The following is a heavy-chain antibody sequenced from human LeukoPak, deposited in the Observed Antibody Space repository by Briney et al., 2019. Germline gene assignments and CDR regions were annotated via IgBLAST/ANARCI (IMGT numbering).Heavy chain of an antibody. CDR1: GFTFSSYG. D-gene: IGHD6-13*01. J-gene: IGHJ4*02. CDR3: AKEDSSRWPFDY. V-gene: IGHV3-30*18. CDR2: ISYDGSNK. Sequence: GGALRLSCAASGFTFSSYGMHWVRQAPGKGLEWVAVISYDGSNKYYADSVKGRFTISRDNSKNTLYLQMNSLRAEDTAVYYCAKEDSSRWPFDYWGQGTLVT.